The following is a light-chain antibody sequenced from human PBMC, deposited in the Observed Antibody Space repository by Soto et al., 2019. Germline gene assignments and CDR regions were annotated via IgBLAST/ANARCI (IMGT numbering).Light chain of an antibody. CDR3: SSYTTSISYV. CDR2: DVS. CDR1: SSDVGGYNS. J-gene: IGLJ1*01. Sequence: QSVLTQPASVSGSPGQSITISCTGISSDVGGYNSVSWYQQYPGKAPKLMIHDVSNRPSGVSDRFSGSKSGNTASLTISGLQPEDEADYYCSSYTTSISYVFGSGTKLTVL. V-gene: IGLV2-14*03.